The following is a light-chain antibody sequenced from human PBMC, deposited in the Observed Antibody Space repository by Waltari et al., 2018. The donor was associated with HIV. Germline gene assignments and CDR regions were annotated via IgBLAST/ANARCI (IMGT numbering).Light chain of an antibody. CDR2: EVS. V-gene: IGLV2-23*02. CDR1: SSDVVSYNL. J-gene: IGLJ1*01. Sequence: QSALTQPASVSGSPGQSITISCTGTSSDVVSYNLVSWYQQHPGKAPKLMIYEVSKRPSGVSNRFSGSKSGNTASLTISGLQAEDEADYYCCSYVGWSTILYVFGTGTKVTVL. CDR3: CSYVGWSTILYV.